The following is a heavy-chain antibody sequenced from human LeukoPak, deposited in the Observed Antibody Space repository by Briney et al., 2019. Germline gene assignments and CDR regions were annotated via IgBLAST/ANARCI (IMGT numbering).Heavy chain of an antibody. CDR2: IWYDGTNK. CDR3: AKVRGYGSGWTDY. J-gene: IGHJ4*02. Sequence: GGSLRLSCAASGFTFKNYGMHWVRQAPGKGLEWVAFIWYDGTNKDYADSVKGRFTISRDNSKSTLYLQMDSLTAEDTAVYYCAKVRGYGSGWTDYWGQGTLITVSS. V-gene: IGHV3-30*02. CDR1: GFTFKNYG. D-gene: IGHD2-15*01.